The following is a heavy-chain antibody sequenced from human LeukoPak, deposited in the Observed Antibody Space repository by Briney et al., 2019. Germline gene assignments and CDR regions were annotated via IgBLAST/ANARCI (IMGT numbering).Heavy chain of an antibody. J-gene: IGHJ4*02. V-gene: IGHV1-69*13. D-gene: IGHD3-3*01. CDR2: IIPIFGTA. CDR3: ATDRPNHDFWSGYYIGAFDY. CDR1: GGTFSSYA. Sequence: ASVKVSCKASGGTFSSYAISWVRQAPGQGLEWMGGIIPIFGTANYAQKFQGRVTITADESTSTAYMELSSLRSEDTAVYYCATDRPNHDFWSGYYIGAFDYWGQGTLVTVSS.